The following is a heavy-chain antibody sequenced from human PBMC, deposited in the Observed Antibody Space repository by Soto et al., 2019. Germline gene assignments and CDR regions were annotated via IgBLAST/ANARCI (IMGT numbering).Heavy chain of an antibody. Sequence: VQLVESGGGVVQPGRSLRLSCAASGFTFSSYAMHWVRQAPGKGLEWVAVISYDGSNKYYADSVKGRFTISRDNSKNTLYLQMNSLRAEDTAVYYCARDSYDYVWGSYRGPDYWGQGTLVTVSS. CDR2: ISYDGSNK. CDR1: GFTFSSYA. V-gene: IGHV3-30-3*01. CDR3: ARDSYDYVWGSYRGPDY. J-gene: IGHJ4*02. D-gene: IGHD3-16*02.